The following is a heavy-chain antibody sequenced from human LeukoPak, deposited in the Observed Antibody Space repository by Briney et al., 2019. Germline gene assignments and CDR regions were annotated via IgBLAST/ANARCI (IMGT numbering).Heavy chain of an antibody. Sequence: PSETLSLTCTVSGGSISSYYWSWIRQPPGKGLEWIGYIYYSGSTNYNPSLKSRVTISVETSKNEFSLKLSSVTAADTAVYYCAGEDYFDTSGYASWRFDIWGQGTMVTVSS. D-gene: IGHD3-22*01. J-gene: IGHJ3*02. CDR1: GGSISSYY. CDR2: IYYSGST. V-gene: IGHV4-59*12. CDR3: AGEDYFDTSGYASWRFDI.